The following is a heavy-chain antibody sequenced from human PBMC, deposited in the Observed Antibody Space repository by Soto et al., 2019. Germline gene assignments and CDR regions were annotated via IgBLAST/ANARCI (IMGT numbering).Heavy chain of an antibody. CDR2: INHSGST. CDR3: ARDKITGLFDY. V-gene: IGHV4-34*01. D-gene: IGHD2-8*02. CDR1: GGSFSGYS. J-gene: IGHJ4*02. Sequence: PSETLSLTSAVYGGSFSGYSWTWIRQPPGTGLEWIGEINHSGSTNYNPSLKSRVTISVDTSKNQFSLKLTSVTAADTAVYYCARDKITGLFDYWGQGTLVTVSS.